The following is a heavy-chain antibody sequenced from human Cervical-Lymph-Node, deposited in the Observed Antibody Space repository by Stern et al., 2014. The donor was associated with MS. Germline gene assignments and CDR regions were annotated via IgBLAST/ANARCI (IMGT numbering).Heavy chain of an antibody. CDR3: ARHLGSHESGWFDP. CDR1: GGTLISYP. CDR2: IMPILGTS. D-gene: IGHD1-26*01. V-gene: IGHV1-69*15. J-gene: IGHJ5*02. Sequence: VQLVQSGAEVKKPGSSVKVSCQASGGTLISYPISWVRQAPGQGPEWLGRIMPILGTSNYAHKFQGRVTITADESTTTIYMELRSLKSEDTAVYYCARHLGSHESGWFDPWGQGTLVTVSS.